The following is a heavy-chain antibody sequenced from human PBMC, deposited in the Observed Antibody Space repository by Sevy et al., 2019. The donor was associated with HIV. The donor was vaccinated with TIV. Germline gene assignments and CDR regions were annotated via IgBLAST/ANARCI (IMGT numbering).Heavy chain of an antibody. V-gene: IGHV3-23*01. CDR3: ARPTPMIAPSSAAFFDY. Sequence: GGSLRLSCAASGFTFSSFAMSWVRHIPGKGLEWVSTINGRGGSAYYADSVKGRFTLSRDNSNNTVFLQMNRLRDEDTAVYYCARPTPMIAPSSAAFFDYWGQGTLATVSS. J-gene: IGHJ4*02. CDR2: INGRGGSA. D-gene: IGHD3-22*01. CDR1: GFTFSSFA.